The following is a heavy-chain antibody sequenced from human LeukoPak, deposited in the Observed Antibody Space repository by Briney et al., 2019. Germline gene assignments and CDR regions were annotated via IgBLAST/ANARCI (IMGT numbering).Heavy chain of an antibody. CDR3: ARDSVVVIKGGFDAFDI. V-gene: IGHV3-74*01. Sequence: GGSLRLSCAASGFTFSSYWMHWVRQAPGKGLVRVSRINSDGSSTSYADSVKGRFTISRDNAKNTLYLQMNSLRAEDTAVYYCARDSVVVIKGGFDAFDIWGQGTMVTVSS. D-gene: IGHD3-22*01. CDR2: INSDGSST. J-gene: IGHJ3*02. CDR1: GFTFSSYW.